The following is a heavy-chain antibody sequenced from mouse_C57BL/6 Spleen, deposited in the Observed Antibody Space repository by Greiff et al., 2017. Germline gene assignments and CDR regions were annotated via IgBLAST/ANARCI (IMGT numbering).Heavy chain of an antibody. CDR2: IDPYDSYT. V-gene: IGHV1-69*01. CDR1: GYTFTSYW. J-gene: IGHJ1*03. D-gene: IGHD2-4*01. CDR3: ARGDDYDAYFDV. Sequence: VQLQQPGAELVMPGASVKLSCKASGYTFTSYWMHWVKQRPGQGLEWIGEIDPYDSYTNYNQKFKGKSTFTVDKSSSTAYMQLSSLTSEDSAVCYRARGDDYDAYFDVWGTGTTVTVSS.